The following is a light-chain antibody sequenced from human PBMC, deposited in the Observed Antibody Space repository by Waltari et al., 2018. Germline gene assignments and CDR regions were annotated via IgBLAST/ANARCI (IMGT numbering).Light chain of an antibody. CDR2: NTT. V-gene: IGLV7-43*01. CDR1: TGAVTTVYY. Sequence: IFVTQEPSLTVSPGGTVTLTCACITGAVTTVYYPHWFKQRPGQAPRALLYNTTNQHPWAPARCSGSLVAGKAALILAGVQSEDVADYYCLLYLGATAWEFGGGTNVTV. CDR3: LLYLGATAWE. J-gene: IGLJ3*02.